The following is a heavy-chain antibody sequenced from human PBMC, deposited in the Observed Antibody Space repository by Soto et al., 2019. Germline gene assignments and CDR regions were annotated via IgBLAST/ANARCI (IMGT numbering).Heavy chain of an antibody. CDR1: GFTFSSYA. V-gene: IGHV3-23*01. J-gene: IGHJ6*02. Sequence: EVQLLESGGGLVQPGGSLRLSCAASGFTFSSYAMSWVRQAPGKGLEWVSAISGSGGSTYYADSVKGRFTISRDNSKNTLYRQMNSLRAEDTAVYYCAARPVRGPTYYYYGMDVWGQGTTVTVSS. CDR3: AARPVRGPTYYYYGMDV. CDR2: ISGSGGST. D-gene: IGHD3-10*01.